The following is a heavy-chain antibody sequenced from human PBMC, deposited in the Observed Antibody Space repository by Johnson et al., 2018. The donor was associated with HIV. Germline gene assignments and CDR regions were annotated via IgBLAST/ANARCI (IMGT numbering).Heavy chain of an antibody. CDR2: ISSSGSTI. CDR3: ARDGSRSSWNAFDI. Sequence: QVQLVESGGGLVQPGRSLRLSCAASGFTFSDYYMSWIRQAPGKGLEWVSYISSSGSTIDYADSVKGRFTISRDNAKNSLYLQMNSLRAEDAAVYYCARDGSRSSWNAFDIWGQGTMVTVSS. D-gene: IGHD6-6*01. V-gene: IGHV3-11*04. CDR1: GFTFSDYY. J-gene: IGHJ3*02.